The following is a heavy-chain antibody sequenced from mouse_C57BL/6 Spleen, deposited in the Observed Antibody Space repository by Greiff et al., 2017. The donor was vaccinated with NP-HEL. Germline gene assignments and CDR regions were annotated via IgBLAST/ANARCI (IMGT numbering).Heavy chain of an antibody. Sequence: EVQLQQFGAELVRPGASVKLSCTASGFNIKDYYMHWVKQRPEQGLEWIGRIDPEDGDTEYAPKFQGKATMTADTSSNTADLQLSSLTSEDTAVYYCTTDDYGAWFAYWGQGTLVTVSA. CDR2: IDPEDGDT. J-gene: IGHJ3*01. CDR1: GFNIKDYY. CDR3: TTDDYGAWFAY. D-gene: IGHD2-4*01. V-gene: IGHV14-1*01.